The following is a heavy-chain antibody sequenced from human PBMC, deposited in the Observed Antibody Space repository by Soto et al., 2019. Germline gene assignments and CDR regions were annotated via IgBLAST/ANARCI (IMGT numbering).Heavy chain of an antibody. V-gene: IGHV3-30-3*01. Sequence: GGSLRLSCAASGFTFNSYTMHWVRQAPGKGLEWVALISFDGSDKYFADSVKGRFTISRDNSRDTVYLQMNSLRASDTAMYFCARLGFDLDTLSPYYNVHHYYGVDVWGQGTTVTVSS. CDR3: ARLGFDLDTLSPYYNVHHYYGVDV. D-gene: IGHD3-9*01. CDR2: ISFDGSDK. CDR1: GFTFNSYT. J-gene: IGHJ6*02.